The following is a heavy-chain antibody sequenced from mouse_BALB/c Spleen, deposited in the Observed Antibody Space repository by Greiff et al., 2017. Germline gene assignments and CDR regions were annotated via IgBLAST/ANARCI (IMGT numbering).Heavy chain of an antibody. J-gene: IGHJ2*01. CDR3: ARTGTRDY. CDR2: INPSTGYT. D-gene: IGHD4-1*01. CDR1: GYTFTSYW. Sequence: VKLMESGAELAKPGASVKMSCKASGYTFTSYWMHWVKQRPGPGLEWIGYINPSTGYTEYNQKFKDKATLTADKSSSTAYMQLSSLTSEDSAVYYCARTGTRDYWGQGTTLTVSS. V-gene: IGHV1-7*01.